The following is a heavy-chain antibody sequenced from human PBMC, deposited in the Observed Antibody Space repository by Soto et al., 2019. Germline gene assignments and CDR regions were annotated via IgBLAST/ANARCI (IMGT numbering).Heavy chain of an antibody. D-gene: IGHD6-13*01. Sequence: SENLSLTCSVSGGSISTSSYYWGWIRQPPGKGLEWFGSIYYSGSTYYNPSLKSRVTISVDTSKNQFSLKLSSVTAADTAVHYCASPSSKMDYWGQGRLVT. V-gene: IGHV4-39*01. CDR1: GGSISTSSYY. CDR2: IYYSGST. J-gene: IGHJ4*02. CDR3: ASPSSKMDY.